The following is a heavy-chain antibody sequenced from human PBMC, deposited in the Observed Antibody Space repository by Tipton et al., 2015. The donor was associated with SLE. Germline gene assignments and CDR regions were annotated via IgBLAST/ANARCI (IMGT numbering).Heavy chain of an antibody. J-gene: IGHJ6*02. D-gene: IGHD1-26*01. CDR1: GGSISSGSYY. V-gene: IGHV4-61*09. Sequence: TLSLTCTVSGGSISSGSYYWSWIRQPAGKGLEWIGYIYTSGSTYYSPSLKSRVTISLDTSKNQFSLKLSSVTAADTAVYYCARDQGGSYYNYYYYYGMDVWGQGTTVTASS. CDR3: ARDQGGSYYNYYYYYGMDV. CDR2: IYTSGST.